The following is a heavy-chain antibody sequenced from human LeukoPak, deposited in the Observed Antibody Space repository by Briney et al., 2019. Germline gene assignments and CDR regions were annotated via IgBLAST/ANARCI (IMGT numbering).Heavy chain of an antibody. V-gene: IGHV4-34*01. J-gene: IGHJ5*02. CDR3: ASQTLRFPRRFDP. CDR1: GGSFSGYY. D-gene: IGHD3-3*01. CDR2: INHSGST. Sequence: PSETLSLTCAVYGGSFSGYYWSWIRQPPGKGLEWIGEINHSGSTNYNPSLKSRVTISVDTSKNQFSLKLSSVTAADTAVYYCASQTLRFPRRFDPWGQGTLVTVSS.